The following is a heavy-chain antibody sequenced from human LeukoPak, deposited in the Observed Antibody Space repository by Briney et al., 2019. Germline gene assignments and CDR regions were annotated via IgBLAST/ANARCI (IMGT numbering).Heavy chain of an antibody. D-gene: IGHD4-17*01. CDR1: GGSFSGYY. Sequence: TSETLSLTCAVYGGSFSGYYWSWIRQPPGKGLEWIGEINHSGSTNYNPSLKSRVTISVDTSKSQFSLKLSSVTAADTAVYYCARVYGDYEVNYYGMDVWGQGTTVTVSS. CDR2: INHSGST. V-gene: IGHV4-34*01. J-gene: IGHJ6*02. CDR3: ARVYGDYEVNYYGMDV.